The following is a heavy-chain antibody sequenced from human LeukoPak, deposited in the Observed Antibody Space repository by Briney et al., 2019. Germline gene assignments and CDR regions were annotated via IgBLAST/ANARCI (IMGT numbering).Heavy chain of an antibody. D-gene: IGHD2-2*02. CDR1: GGSFSGYY. CDR3: ARATRRYCSSTSCYTGWFDP. Sequence: PSETLSLTCAVHGGSFSGYYWSWIRQPPGKGLEWIGEINHSGSTNYNPSLKSRVTISVDTSKNQFSLKLSSVTAADTAVYYCARATRRYCSSTSCYTGWFDPWGQGTLVTVSS. V-gene: IGHV4-34*01. CDR2: INHSGST. J-gene: IGHJ5*02.